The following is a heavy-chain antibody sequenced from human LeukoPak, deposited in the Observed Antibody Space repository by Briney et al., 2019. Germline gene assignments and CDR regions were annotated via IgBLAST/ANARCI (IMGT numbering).Heavy chain of an antibody. CDR3: ARHRFIGITMVRGPRSPFDY. CDR1: GGSISYSSYY. J-gene: IGHJ4*02. Sequence: SETLSLTCTVSGGSISYSSYYWGWIRQPPGKGLEWIGSIHYSGSTYYNPSLKSRVTISVDTSKNQYSLKLTSVTAADTAVYYCARHRFIGITMVRGPRSPFDYWGQGPLVTVSS. D-gene: IGHD3-10*01. CDR2: IHYSGST. V-gene: IGHV4-39*01.